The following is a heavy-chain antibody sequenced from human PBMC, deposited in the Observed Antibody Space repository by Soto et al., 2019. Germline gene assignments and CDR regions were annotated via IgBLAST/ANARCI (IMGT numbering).Heavy chain of an antibody. V-gene: IGHV3-23*01. CDR2: ISGSGGST. J-gene: IGHJ5*02. D-gene: IGHD3-3*01. CDR1: GFTFSNYA. Sequence: GSLRLSCAASGFTFSNYAMSWVRQAPGKGLEWISTISGSGGSTYYADSVKGRFTISRDNSKNTLYLQMNSLRAEDTAVYYCAKGQSTYYDFWSRYYDWFDPWGQGTLVTVSS. CDR3: AKGQSTYYDFWSRYYDWFDP.